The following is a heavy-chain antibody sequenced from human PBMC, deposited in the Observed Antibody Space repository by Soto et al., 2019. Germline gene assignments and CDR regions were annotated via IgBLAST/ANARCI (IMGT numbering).Heavy chain of an antibody. CDR3: ARDPAAAGTFYYYGMDV. CDR2: INAGNGNT. CDR1: GYTFTSYA. D-gene: IGHD6-13*01. Sequence: ASVKVSCKASGYTFTSYAMHWVRQAPGQRLEWMGWINAGNGNTKYSQKFQGRVTITRDTSASTAYMELSSLRSDDTAVYYCARDPAAAGTFYYYGMDVWGQGTTVTVSS. V-gene: IGHV1-3*01. J-gene: IGHJ6*02.